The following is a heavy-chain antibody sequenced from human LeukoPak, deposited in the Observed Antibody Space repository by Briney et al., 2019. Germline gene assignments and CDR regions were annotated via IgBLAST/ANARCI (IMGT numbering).Heavy chain of an antibody. CDR3: ARDRPTNYDSSGYYYEIDY. V-gene: IGHV1-18*01. D-gene: IGHD3-22*01. CDR1: GYTFTSYG. J-gene: IGHJ4*02. CDR2: ISAYNGNT. Sequence: ASVKVSCKASGYTFTSYGISWVRQAPGQGLEWMGWISAYNGNTNYAQKLQGRVTMTTDTSTSTAYMELRSLRSDDTAVYYCARDRPTNYDSSGYYYEIDYWGQGTLVTVSS.